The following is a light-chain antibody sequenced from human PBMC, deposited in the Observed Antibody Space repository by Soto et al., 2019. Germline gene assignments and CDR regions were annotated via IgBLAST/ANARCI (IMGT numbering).Light chain of an antibody. CDR3: QQYGRTPPFT. CDR1: QSVSSN. Sequence: EIVMTQSPATLSVSPWERATLSCRASQSVSSNLAWYQQKPGQAPRLLLYGASTRATGIPARFSGSGSGTDFTLTINSLEPEDSAVYYCQQYGRTPPFTFGQGTKVDIK. CDR2: GAS. V-gene: IGKV3-15*01. J-gene: IGKJ2*01.